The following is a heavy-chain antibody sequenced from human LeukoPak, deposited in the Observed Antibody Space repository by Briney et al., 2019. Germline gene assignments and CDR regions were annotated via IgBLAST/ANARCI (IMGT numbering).Heavy chain of an antibody. CDR3: ARKGGIGVDILTGYYKY. J-gene: IGHJ4*02. V-gene: IGHV1-46*01. D-gene: IGHD3-9*01. CDR2: INPSSGST. CDR1: GYTFTNYY. Sequence: GASVKVSCKASGYTFTNYYIHWVRQAPGQGLEWMGIINPSSGSTSYAQKFQGRVTMTRDMSTSTVYMELSSLRSDDTAVFYCARKGGIGVDILTGYYKYWGQGTLVTVSS.